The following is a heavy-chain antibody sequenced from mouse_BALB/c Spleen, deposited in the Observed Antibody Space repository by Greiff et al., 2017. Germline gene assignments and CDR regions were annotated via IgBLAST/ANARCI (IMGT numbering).Heavy chain of an antibody. J-gene: IGHJ3*01. CDR1: GYTFTSYY. Sequence: VKLVESGPELVKPGASVKMSCKASGYTFTSYYIHWVKQRPGQGLEWIGWIYPGDGSTEYNEKFKGKTTMTADKSYSTAYMLLSSLTSEDSAIYICAACGARITTEGSFADWGQGTLVTVSA. V-gene: IGHV1S56*01. D-gene: IGHD2-4*01. CDR3: AACGARITTEGSFAD. CDR2: IYPGDGST.